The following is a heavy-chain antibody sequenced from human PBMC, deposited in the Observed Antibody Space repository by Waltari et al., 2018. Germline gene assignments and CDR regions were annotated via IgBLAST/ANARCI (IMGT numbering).Heavy chain of an antibody. CDR3: VRGMVRAVGFDF. J-gene: IGHJ4*02. V-gene: IGHV3-74*01. CDR1: GFSFSNHW. CDR2: INSDGSAT. Sequence: EVQLVESGGGLVQPGGSLRLSCAASGFSFSNHWFHWVRQAPGKGLVWVSCINSDGSATCYADSVKGRFTISRDDAKNTLYLQMNSLRAEDTAVYYCVRGMVRAVGFDFWGRGTLVTVSS. D-gene: IGHD1-26*01.